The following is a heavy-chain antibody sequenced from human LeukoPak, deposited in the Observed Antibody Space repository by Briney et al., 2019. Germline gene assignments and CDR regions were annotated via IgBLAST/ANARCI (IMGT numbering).Heavy chain of an antibody. Sequence: GASVKVSCTASGGTFSSYAISWVRQAPGQGLEWMGGIIPIFGTANYAQKFQGRVTITADKSMSTAYMELSSLRSEDTAVYYCARAPADYGDPHFDYWGQGTLVTVSS. CDR2: IIPIFGTA. CDR3: ARAPADYGDPHFDY. J-gene: IGHJ4*02. D-gene: IGHD4-17*01. CDR1: GGTFSSYA. V-gene: IGHV1-69*06.